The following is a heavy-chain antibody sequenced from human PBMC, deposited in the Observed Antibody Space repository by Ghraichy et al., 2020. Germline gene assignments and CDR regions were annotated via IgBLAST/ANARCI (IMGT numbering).Heavy chain of an antibody. Sequence: GGSLRLSCAASGFTFSSYSMNWVRQAPGKGLEWVSYISSSSSTIYYADSVKGRFTISRDNAKNSLYLQMNSLRDEDTAVYYCASLDVDTAMIRGYYYYGMDVWGQGTTVTVSS. V-gene: IGHV3-48*02. CDR1: GFTFSSYS. J-gene: IGHJ6*02. CDR3: ASLDVDTAMIRGYYYYGMDV. D-gene: IGHD5-18*01. CDR2: ISSSSSTI.